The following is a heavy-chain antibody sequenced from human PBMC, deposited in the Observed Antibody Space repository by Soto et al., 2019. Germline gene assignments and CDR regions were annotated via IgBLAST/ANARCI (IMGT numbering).Heavy chain of an antibody. CDR3: ARGRRVPGYYGMDV. V-gene: IGHV4-34*01. CDR1: GGSFSGYY. Sequence: QVQLQQWGAGLLKPSETLSLTCAVYGGSFSGYYWSWIRQPPGKGLEWIGEINHSGSTNYNPSLTSRVTISVDTSKNQFSLKLSSVTAADTAVYYCARGRRVPGYYGMDVWGQGTTVTVSS. J-gene: IGHJ6*02. CDR2: INHSGST.